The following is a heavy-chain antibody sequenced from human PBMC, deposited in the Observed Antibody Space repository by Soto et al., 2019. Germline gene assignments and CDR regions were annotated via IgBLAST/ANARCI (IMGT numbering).Heavy chain of an antibody. CDR2: IYYSGST. CDR3: ARKVGARPGGANMDV. V-gene: IGHV4-28*01. D-gene: IGHD1-26*01. CDR1: GYSIGSSNA. Sequence: PSETLPLTCAASGYSIGSSNASGWLRPPPGKGLEWIGYIYYSGSTYYNPSLKSRVTMSVDTSKNQFSLKLSSVTAVDTAVYYCARKVGARPGGANMDVWGQGTTVTVSS. J-gene: IGHJ6*02.